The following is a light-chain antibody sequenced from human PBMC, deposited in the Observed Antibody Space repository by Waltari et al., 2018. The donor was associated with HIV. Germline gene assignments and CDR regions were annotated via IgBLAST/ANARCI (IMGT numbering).Light chain of an antibody. CDR3: AAWGNSLSLL. Sequence: QSVLTQPPSASGTPGQRVTISCSGSSSTIGSNYVYWYQQLPGTAPKLLLYRNPQRPSGVPDRFSGSKSGTSASLAISGLRSEDEADYYCAAWGNSLSLLFGGGTKLTVL. V-gene: IGLV1-47*01. CDR1: SSTIGSNY. J-gene: IGLJ2*01. CDR2: RNP.